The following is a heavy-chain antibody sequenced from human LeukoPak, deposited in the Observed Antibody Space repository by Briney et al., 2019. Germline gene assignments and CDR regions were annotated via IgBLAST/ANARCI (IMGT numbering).Heavy chain of an antibody. CDR2: INHSGST. Sequence: SETLSLTCAVYGGSFSGYYWSWIRQPPGKGLEWIGEINHSGSTNYNPSLKSRVTISVDTSKNQFSLKLSSVTAADTAVYYCARAPSYYYYGMDVWGQGTTVTVSS. V-gene: IGHV4-34*01. CDR1: GGSFSGYY. J-gene: IGHJ6*02. CDR3: ARAPSYYYYGMDV.